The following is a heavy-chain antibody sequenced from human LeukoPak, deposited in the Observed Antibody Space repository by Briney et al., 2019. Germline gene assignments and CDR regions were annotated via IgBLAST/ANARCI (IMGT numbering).Heavy chain of an antibody. D-gene: IGHD3-3*01. Sequence: PGGSLRLSCAASGFTFSIYAMSWVRQAPGKGLEWVSAISGSGGSTYYADSVKGRFTISRDNSKNTLYLQMNSLRAEDTAVYYCAKDLSTNDFWSGYYYFDYWGQGTLVTVSS. CDR3: AKDLSTNDFWSGYYYFDY. V-gene: IGHV3-23*01. CDR1: GFTFSIYA. CDR2: ISGSGGST. J-gene: IGHJ4*02.